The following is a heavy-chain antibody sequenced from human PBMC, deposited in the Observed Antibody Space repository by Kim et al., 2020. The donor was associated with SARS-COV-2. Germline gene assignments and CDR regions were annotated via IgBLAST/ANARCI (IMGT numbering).Heavy chain of an antibody. J-gene: IGHJ5*02. CDR1: GGSFSGYY. CDR2: INHSGST. V-gene: IGHV4-34*01. CDR3: ARAKSGRLRGSGSYALLGPATGNWFDP. Sequence: SETLSLTCAVYGGSFSGYYWSWIRQPPGKGLEWIGEINHSGSTNYNPSLKSRVTISVDTSKNQFSLKLSSVTAADTAVYYCARAKSGRLRGSGSYALLGPATGNWFDPWGQGTLVTVSS. D-gene: IGHD3-10*01.